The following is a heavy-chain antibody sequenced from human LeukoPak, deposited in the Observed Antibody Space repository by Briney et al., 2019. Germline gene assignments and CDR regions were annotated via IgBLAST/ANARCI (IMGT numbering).Heavy chain of an antibody. V-gene: IGHV4-59*02. Sequence: KTSETLSLTCTISGGSVSDYYWSWIRQSPGKGLEWIGYIYHTGSTSYSPSLKSRVTISADTYQNQFPLTLSSVTAADTAVYYCASRKLGNDYWGQGTLVTVSS. CDR3: ASRKLGNDY. CDR1: GGSVSDYY. CDR2: IYHTGST. J-gene: IGHJ4*02. D-gene: IGHD7-27*01.